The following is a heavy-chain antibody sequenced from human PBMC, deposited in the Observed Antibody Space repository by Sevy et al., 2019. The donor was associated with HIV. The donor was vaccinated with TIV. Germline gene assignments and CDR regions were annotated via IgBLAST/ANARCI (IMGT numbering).Heavy chain of an antibody. Sequence: SETLSLTCSVSGGSISSYFCNWIRQPAGKGLEWIGRIYTTGSTNYNPSLKSRVTMSVDTSKNQFSLKLNSVTAAGTAVYYCARSDYGDYVGWFDPWGQGTRVTVSS. J-gene: IGHJ5*02. CDR3: ARSDYGDYVGWFDP. CDR2: IYTTGST. V-gene: IGHV4-4*07. D-gene: IGHD4-17*01. CDR1: GGSISSYF.